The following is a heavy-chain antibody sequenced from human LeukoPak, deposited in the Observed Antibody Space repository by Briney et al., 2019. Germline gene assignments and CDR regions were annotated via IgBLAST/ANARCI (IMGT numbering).Heavy chain of an antibody. Sequence: SETLSLTCAVSGGSINSHYWGWIRQPPGKGLQWIGDIYYTGKINYNPSLKSRATITLDTSKDHLSLNLTSVLAADTAIYYCVRRDTGWNYFDYWGPGILVTVSS. CDR1: GGSINSHY. D-gene: IGHD6-19*01. CDR2: IYYTGKI. CDR3: VRRDTGWNYFDY. V-gene: IGHV4-59*08. J-gene: IGHJ4*02.